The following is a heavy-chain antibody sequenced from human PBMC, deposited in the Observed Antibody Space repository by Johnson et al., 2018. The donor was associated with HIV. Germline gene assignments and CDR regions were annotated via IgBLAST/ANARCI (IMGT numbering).Heavy chain of an antibody. CDR3: SKGPRGYYNFWSN. CDR1: GFTVSSNY. V-gene: IGHV3-66*02. CDR2: IHGGGSI. Sequence: VQLVESGGGLVQPGGSLRLSCAASGFTVSSNYMSWVRQAPGKGLEWVSVIHGGGSIYYEDSVKGRFTISRDTAKNTLYLQMNNLRPEDTALYYRSKGPRGYYNFWSNWGQGTMVTVSS. D-gene: IGHD3-3*01. J-gene: IGHJ3*01.